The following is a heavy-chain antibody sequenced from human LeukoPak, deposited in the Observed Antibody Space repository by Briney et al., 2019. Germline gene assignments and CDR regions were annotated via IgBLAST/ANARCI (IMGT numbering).Heavy chain of an antibody. V-gene: IGHV3-11*04. CDR2: ISSSGSTI. Sequence: GGSLRLSCTASGFTFSDYYMSWIRQAPGKGLEWVSYISSSGSTIYYADSVKGRFTISRDNAKNSLYLQMNSLRAEDTAVYYCASWYSSSWYRGNWFDPWGQGTLVTVSP. CDR3: ASWYSSSWYRGNWFDP. CDR1: GFTFSDYY. J-gene: IGHJ5*02. D-gene: IGHD6-13*01.